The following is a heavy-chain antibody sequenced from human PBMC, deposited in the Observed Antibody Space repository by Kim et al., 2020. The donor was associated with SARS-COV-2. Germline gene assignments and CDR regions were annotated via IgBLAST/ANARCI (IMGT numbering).Heavy chain of an antibody. D-gene: IGHD4-4*01. V-gene: IGHV3-74*03. CDR2: IKSEGTGI. Sequence: GGSLRLSCADSGFTVTTYWMHWVRQAPGKGLEWVSRIKSEGTGITYADSVKGRFTISRDNANNTLYLQMDNLRDDDTAVYYCASDTVLYGLDVWGQGTMVTV. CDR3: ASDTVLYGLDV. CDR1: GFTVTTYW. J-gene: IGHJ6*02.